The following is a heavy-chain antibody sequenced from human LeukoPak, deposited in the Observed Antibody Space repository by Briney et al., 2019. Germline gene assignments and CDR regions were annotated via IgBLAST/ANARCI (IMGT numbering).Heavy chain of an antibody. Sequence: SETLSLTCAVYGGSFSGYYWRWIRQPPGKGLEWIWEINHSGCTNYNPSLKSRVTISVDTSKNQFSLKLSSVTAADTAVYYCARGPQWLVSKKGYYYYYGMDVWGQGTTVTVSS. V-gene: IGHV4-34*01. CDR1: GGSFSGYY. CDR2: INHSGCT. CDR3: ARGPQWLVSKKGYYYYYGMDV. D-gene: IGHD6-19*01. J-gene: IGHJ6*02.